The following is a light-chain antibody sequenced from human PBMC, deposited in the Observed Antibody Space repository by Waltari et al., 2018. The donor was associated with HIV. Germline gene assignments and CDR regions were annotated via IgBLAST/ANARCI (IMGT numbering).Light chain of an antibody. CDR1: SSDVGGSNS. Sequence: QSALTQPRSVSGSPGQSVTISCTGTSSDVGGSNSVSWYLQHPDKAPKLIIYDVSKRPSGVPDRFSASKSANTASLTISGLQAEDEADYYCCSYAGSYSWVFGGGTKLTVL. CDR3: CSYAGSYSWV. CDR2: DVS. V-gene: IGLV2-11*01. J-gene: IGLJ3*02.